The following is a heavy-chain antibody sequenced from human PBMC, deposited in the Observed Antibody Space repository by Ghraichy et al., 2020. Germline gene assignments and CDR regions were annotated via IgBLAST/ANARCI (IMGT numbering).Heavy chain of an antibody. Sequence: SETLSLTCTVSGGSVSSGSFYWSWIRQPPGKGLEWIGNIYYRGSTNYNPSLKSRVTISLDTSKNQFSLRLNSVTAADTAVYYCARAPRTSGYSYVYFDYWGHGTLVTVSS. V-gene: IGHV4-61*01. CDR1: GGSVSSGSFY. D-gene: IGHD3-22*01. CDR3: ARAPRTSGYSYVYFDY. J-gene: IGHJ4*01. CDR2: IYYRGST.